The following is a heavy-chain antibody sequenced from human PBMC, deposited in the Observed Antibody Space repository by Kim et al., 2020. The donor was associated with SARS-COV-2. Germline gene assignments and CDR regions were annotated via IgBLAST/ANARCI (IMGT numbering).Heavy chain of an antibody. CDR1: GYTFTSYG. J-gene: IGHJ5*02. D-gene: IGHD3-3*01. V-gene: IGHV1-18*04. Sequence: ASVKVSCKASGYTFTSYGISWVRQAPGQGLEWMGWISAYNGNTNYAQKLQGRVTMTTDTSTSTAYMELRSLRSDDTAVYYCARGPQGNYDFWSGYYRGSDWFDPWGQGTLVTVSS. CDR2: ISAYNGNT. CDR3: ARGPQGNYDFWSGYYRGSDWFDP.